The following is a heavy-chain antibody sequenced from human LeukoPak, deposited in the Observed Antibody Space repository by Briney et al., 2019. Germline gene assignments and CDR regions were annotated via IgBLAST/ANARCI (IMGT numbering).Heavy chain of an antibody. D-gene: IGHD1-26*01. CDR3: AIYSGSRPPNT. CDR2: ISSNGGST. Sequence: PGGSLRLSCAASGFTFSSYAVHWVRQAPGKGLEYVSAISSNGGSTYYANSVKGRFTISRDNAKNSLYLQMNSLRAEDTAVYYCAIYSGSRPPNTWGQGTLVTVSS. V-gene: IGHV3-64*01. J-gene: IGHJ5*02. CDR1: GFTFSSYA.